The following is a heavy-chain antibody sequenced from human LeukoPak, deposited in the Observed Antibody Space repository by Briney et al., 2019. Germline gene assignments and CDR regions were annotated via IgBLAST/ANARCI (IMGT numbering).Heavy chain of an antibody. Sequence: PSETLSLTCAAYGGSFSGYYWSWIRQPPGKGLEWIGEINHSGSTNYNPSLKSRVTISVDTSKNQFSLKLSSVTAADTAVYYCARGSLKSNCSSTSCYFDYWGQGTLVTVSS. D-gene: IGHD2-2*01. J-gene: IGHJ4*02. CDR3: ARGSLKSNCSSTSCYFDY. CDR1: GGSFSGYY. CDR2: INHSGST. V-gene: IGHV4-34*01.